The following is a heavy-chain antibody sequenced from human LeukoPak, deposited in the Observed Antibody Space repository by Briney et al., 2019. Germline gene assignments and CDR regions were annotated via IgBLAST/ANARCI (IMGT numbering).Heavy chain of an antibody. J-gene: IGHJ6*03. D-gene: IGHD3-10*01. V-gene: IGHV4-4*09. CDR1: ADSINDHY. Sequence: SETLSLTCTVSADSINDHYWSWIRQPPGEGLEWIWYIYSSVNTNYNPSLKSRVTISIDTSKNQFSLKLSSVTAADTAVYYCARRGHITMVRGVIYYYYYMDVWGKGTTVTVSS. CDR3: ARRGHITMVRGVIYYYYYMDV. CDR2: IYSSVNT.